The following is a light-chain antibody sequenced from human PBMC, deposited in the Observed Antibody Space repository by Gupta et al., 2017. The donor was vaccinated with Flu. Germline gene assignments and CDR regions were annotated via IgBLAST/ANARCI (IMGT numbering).Light chain of an antibody. V-gene: IGKV2-28*01. CDR3: MQALQTPWT. CDR1: QSLLHSNGYNY. Sequence: DIVMTQSPLSLPVTPGEPASISCRSSQSLLHSNGYNYMDWYLQKPGQSPQLLNYLGSNRASGVPDRFSGSGSGTVFTLKISRVEAEDVGVYYCMQALQTPWTFGQGTKVEIK. CDR2: LGS. J-gene: IGKJ1*01.